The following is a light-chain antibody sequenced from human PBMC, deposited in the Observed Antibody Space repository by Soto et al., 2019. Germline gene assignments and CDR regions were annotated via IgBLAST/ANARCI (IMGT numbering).Light chain of an antibody. V-gene: IGKV2-28*01. Sequence: IVMTQSPLSLPVTPGEPASISCRSSQSLLHSNGYNYLDWYLQKPGQSPQLLIYLGSNRASGVPDRFSGSGSGTDFTLKISRVEAEDVGVYYCMQALQTPRTLGQGTKVEIK. CDR1: QSLLHSNGYNY. CDR3: MQALQTPRT. CDR2: LGS. J-gene: IGKJ1*01.